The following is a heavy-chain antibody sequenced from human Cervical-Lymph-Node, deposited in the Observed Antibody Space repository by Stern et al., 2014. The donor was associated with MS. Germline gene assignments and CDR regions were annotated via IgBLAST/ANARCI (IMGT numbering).Heavy chain of an antibody. V-gene: IGHV3-30*01. CDR1: GFTFSYHA. CDR2: ISYDGSDK. CDR3: ARGGAVATSDYYFDY. J-gene: IGHJ4*02. D-gene: IGHD5-12*01. Sequence: QVQLVQSGGGVVQPGRSLRLSCAASGFTFSYHAMHWVRQAPGQGLEWVAGISYDGSDKNDADSVKGRFTISRDNSRNTLYLQMNSLRVDDTAVYYCARGGAVATSDYYFDYWGQGILVTVSS.